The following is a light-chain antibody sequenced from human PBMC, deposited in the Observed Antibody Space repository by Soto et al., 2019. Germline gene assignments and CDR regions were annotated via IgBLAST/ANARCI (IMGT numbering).Light chain of an antibody. CDR1: SSDVGGYNY. Sequence: QSVLTQPASVSGSPGQSITISCTGTSSDVGGYNYVSWYQHHPGKTPKLMIYDVRNRPSGVSNRFSGSKSGNTASLTISGLQAEDEADYYCSSYTSSNTHVVFGGGTKLTVL. V-gene: IGLV2-14*03. J-gene: IGLJ2*01. CDR2: DVR. CDR3: SSYTSSNTHVV.